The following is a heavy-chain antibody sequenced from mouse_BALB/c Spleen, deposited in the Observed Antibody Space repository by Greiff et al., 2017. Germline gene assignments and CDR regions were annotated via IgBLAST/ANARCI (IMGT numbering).Heavy chain of an antibody. J-gene: IGHJ1*01. CDR3: AGRNYYGGYNWYFDV. CDR1: GFTFSSYA. V-gene: IGHV5-6-5*01. Sequence: EVMLVESGGGLVKPGGSLKLSCAASGFTFSSYAMSWVRQTPEKRLEWVASISSGGSTYYPDSVKGRFTISRDDARDILYLHMSSLRSEDTAMYYCAGRNYYGGYNWYFDVWGAGTTVTVSS. D-gene: IGHD2-13*01. CDR2: ISSGGST.